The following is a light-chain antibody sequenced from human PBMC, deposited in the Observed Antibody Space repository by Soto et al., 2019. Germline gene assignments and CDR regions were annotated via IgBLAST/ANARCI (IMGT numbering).Light chain of an antibody. CDR1: QGISSY. Sequence: IQLTQSPSSLSASVGDIVTITFRASQGISSYLGWYQQKPGKAPKLLIYAASTLQSGVPSRFSGSGSGTDFTLTISSLQPEDFATYYCQQSYSTLPRTFGQGTRLEIK. CDR2: AAS. V-gene: IGKV1-39*01. J-gene: IGKJ5*01. CDR3: QQSYSTLPRT.